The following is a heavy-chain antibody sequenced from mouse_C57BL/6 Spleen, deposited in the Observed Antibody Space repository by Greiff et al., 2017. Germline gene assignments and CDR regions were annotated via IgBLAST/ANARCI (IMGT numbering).Heavy chain of an antibody. J-gene: IGHJ3*01. V-gene: IGHV1-64*01. CDR3: ARSNYSNYWFAY. Sequence: QVQLQQPGAELVKPGASVKLSCKASGYTFTSYWMHWVKQRPGQGLEWIGMIHPNSGSTNYNEKFKSKATLTVDKSSSTAYMQLSSLTSEDSAVYYCARSNYSNYWFAYWGQGTLVTVSA. D-gene: IGHD2-5*01. CDR1: GYTFTSYW. CDR2: IHPNSGST.